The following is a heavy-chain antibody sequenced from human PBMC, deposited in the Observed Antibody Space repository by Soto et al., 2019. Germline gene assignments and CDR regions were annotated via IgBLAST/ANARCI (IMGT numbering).Heavy chain of an antibody. CDR2: IYYSGST. J-gene: IGHJ6*02. D-gene: IGHD2-2*01. CDR1: GGSISSGDYY. V-gene: IGHV4-30-4*01. CDR3: ASVVVPAAIPYYYGMDV. Sequence: PSETLSLTCTVPGGSISSGDYYWSWIRQPPGKGLEWIGYIYYSGSTYYNPSLKSRVTISVDTSKNQFSLKLSSVTAADTAVYYCASVVVPAAIPYYYGMDVWGQGTTVTVSS.